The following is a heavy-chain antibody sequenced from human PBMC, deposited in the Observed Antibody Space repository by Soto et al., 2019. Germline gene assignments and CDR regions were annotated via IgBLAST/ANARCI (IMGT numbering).Heavy chain of an antibody. J-gene: IGHJ4*02. D-gene: IGHD2-2*03. Sequence: EVQVLESGGGLVQPGGSLRLSCAATGFTFSDFAMSWVRQAPGKGLEWVSRIYGGGNGPHYADSVKGRVTISRDNSKNTLYLQMSSLRAEDTAVYYCAKMEGMDPWAYSFDYWGQGTRVTVSS. CDR2: IYGGGNGP. CDR1: GFTFSDFA. V-gene: IGHV3-23*01. CDR3: AKMEGMDPWAYSFDY.